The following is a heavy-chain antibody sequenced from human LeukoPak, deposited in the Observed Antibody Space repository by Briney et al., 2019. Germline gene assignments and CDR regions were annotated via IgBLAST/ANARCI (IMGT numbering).Heavy chain of an antibody. J-gene: IGHJ4*01. Sequence: ASVKVSCKVSGYTLTELSMHWVRQAPGKGLEWMGGFDPEDGETIYAQKFQGRVTMTEDTSTDTAYMELSSLRSEDTAVYYCATVSSWTNYFDYWGHGTLVTVSS. CDR2: FDPEDGET. CDR3: ATVSSWTNYFDY. CDR1: GYTLTELS. V-gene: IGHV1-24*01. D-gene: IGHD6-13*01.